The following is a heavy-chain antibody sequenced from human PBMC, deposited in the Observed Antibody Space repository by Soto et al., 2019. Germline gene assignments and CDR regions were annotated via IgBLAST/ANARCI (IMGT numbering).Heavy chain of an antibody. CDR2: IYYSGST. CDR3: ARVSCSSTSCSFGAYYYGMDV. D-gene: IGHD2-2*01. V-gene: IGHV4-31*03. Sequence: SETLSLTCTVSGGSISSGGYYWSWIRQHPGKGLEWIGYIYYSGSTYYNPSLKSRVTISVDTSKNQFSLKLSSVTAADTAVYYCARVSCSSTSCSFGAYYYGMDVWGQGTTVTVSS. CDR1: GGSISSGGYY. J-gene: IGHJ6*02.